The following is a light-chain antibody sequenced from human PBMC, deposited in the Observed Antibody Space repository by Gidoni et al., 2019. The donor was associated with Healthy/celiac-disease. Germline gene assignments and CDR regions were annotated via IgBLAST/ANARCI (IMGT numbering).Light chain of an antibody. Sequence: ELVLTQSPGTLSLSPGERATLSCRASQSVSSSYLAWYQQKPSQAPRLLIDGASSRATGIPDRFSGRGAGTDFTLTSSRLEHEDFAVYYCQQYGSSRTFGGGTKVEIK. J-gene: IGKJ4*01. CDR1: QSVSSSY. CDR2: GAS. CDR3: QQYGSSRT. V-gene: IGKV3-20*01.